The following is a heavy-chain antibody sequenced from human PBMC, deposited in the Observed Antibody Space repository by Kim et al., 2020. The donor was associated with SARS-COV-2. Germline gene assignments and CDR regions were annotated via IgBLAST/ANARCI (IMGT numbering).Heavy chain of an antibody. V-gene: IGHV3-30*18. CDR3: AKDSMVRGIIIGEDYYYYYGMDV. J-gene: IGHJ6*02. CDR2: ISYDGDEK. Sequence: GGSLRLSCAAPGLTFSTYGMHWVRQAPGKGLEWVAVISYDGDEKYHADSVKGRFTISRDNSENTVYLQMNSLRSEDTAVYYCAKDSMVRGIIIGEDYYYYYGMDVWGRGTTVTVSS. CDR1: GLTFSTYG. D-gene: IGHD3-10*01.